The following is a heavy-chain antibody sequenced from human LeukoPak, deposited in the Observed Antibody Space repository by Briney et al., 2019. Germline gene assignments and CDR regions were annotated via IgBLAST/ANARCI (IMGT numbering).Heavy chain of an antibody. J-gene: IGHJ3*02. CDR3: ARVVGATSDAFDI. CDR1: GGSISSYY. CDR2: IYYSGST. Sequence: SETLSLTCTVSGGSISSYYWSWIRQPPGKGLEWIGYIYYSGSTNYNPSLKSRVTISVDTSKNQFSLKLGSVTAADTAVYYCARVVGATSDAFDIWGQGTMVTVSS. V-gene: IGHV4-59*01. D-gene: IGHD1-26*01.